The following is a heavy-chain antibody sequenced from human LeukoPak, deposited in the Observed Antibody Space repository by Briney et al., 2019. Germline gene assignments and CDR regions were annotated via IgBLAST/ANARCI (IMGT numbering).Heavy chain of an antibody. J-gene: IGHJ1*01. D-gene: IGHD6-13*01. CDR3: ARDGDSSSWYLSYKYFQH. CDR2: IYHSGST. CDR1: GGSISSSNW. Sequence: SETLSLTCAVSGGSISSSNWWCWVRQPPGKGLEWIGEIYHSGSTNYNPSLKSRVTISVDKSKNQFSLKLSSVTAADTAVYYCARDGDSSSWYLSYKYFQHWGQGTLGTVSS. V-gene: IGHV4-4*02.